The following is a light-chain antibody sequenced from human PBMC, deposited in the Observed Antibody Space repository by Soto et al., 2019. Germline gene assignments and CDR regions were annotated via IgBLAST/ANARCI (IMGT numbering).Light chain of an antibody. Sequence: DIQMTQSPSTLSSSVVYIVSITCRASQTISSWLAWYQQKPGKAPKLLIYRASTLKSGVPSRFSGSGSGTEFTLTISSLQPDDFATYYCQHYNSYSEAFGQGTKVDI. J-gene: IGKJ1*01. CDR3: QHYNSYSEA. CDR2: RAS. CDR1: QTISSW. V-gene: IGKV1-5*03.